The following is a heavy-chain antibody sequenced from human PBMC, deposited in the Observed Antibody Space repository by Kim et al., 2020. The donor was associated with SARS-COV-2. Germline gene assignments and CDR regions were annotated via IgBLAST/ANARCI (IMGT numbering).Heavy chain of an antibody. D-gene: IGHD3-10*01. CDR1: GFSVSTND. J-gene: IGHJ6*02. CDR3: ARKLLWFGDNGMDV. V-gene: IGHV3-66*01. Sequence: GGSLRLSCAASGFSVSTNDMSWVRQAQGKGLEWVATIFGSGATYFADSAKGRFTISRDNSKNTLYLQMNSLRAEDTAAYHCARKLLWFGDNGMDVWGQGTTVTVSS. CDR2: IFGSGAT.